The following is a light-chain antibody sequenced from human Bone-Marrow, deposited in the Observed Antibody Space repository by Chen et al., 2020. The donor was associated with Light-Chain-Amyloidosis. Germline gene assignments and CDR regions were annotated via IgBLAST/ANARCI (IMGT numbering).Light chain of an antibody. J-gene: IGLJ2*01. CDR2: RDT. CDR1: DLPTKY. CDR3: QSADSSGTYEVI. Sequence: SYALTRPPSVSVSPGQTARITCSGDDLPTKYAYWYQQKPGQAPVLVIHRDTERPSGISERFSGASSGTTATLTISGVQAEDEADYHCQSADSSGTYEVIFGGGTKLTVL. V-gene: IGLV3-25*03.